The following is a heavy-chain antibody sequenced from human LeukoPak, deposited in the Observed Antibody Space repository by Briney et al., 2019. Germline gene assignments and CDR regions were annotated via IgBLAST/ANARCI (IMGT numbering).Heavy chain of an antibody. Sequence: SETLSLTCTVSGGSISSYYWSWIRQPAGKGLEWIGRIYTSGSTNYNPSLKSRVTISVDKSKNQSSLKLSSVTAADTAVYYCAREIPPIVVVPAAIRAYWYFDLWGRGTLVTVSS. CDR2: IYTSGST. J-gene: IGHJ2*01. CDR3: AREIPPIVVVPAAIRAYWYFDL. D-gene: IGHD2-2*02. V-gene: IGHV4-4*07. CDR1: GGSISSYY.